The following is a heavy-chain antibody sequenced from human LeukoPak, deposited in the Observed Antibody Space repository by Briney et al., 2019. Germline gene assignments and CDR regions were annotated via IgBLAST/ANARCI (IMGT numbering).Heavy chain of an antibody. Sequence: PGGSLRLSCAPSGFTFSSYAMSWVRQAPGKGLGWVSAISGSGGSTYYADSVKGRFTISRDNSKNTLYLQMNSLRAEDTAVYYCVPRVSSDAFDIWGQGTMVTVSS. CDR3: VPRVSSDAFDI. CDR2: ISGSGGST. J-gene: IGHJ3*02. CDR1: GFTFSSYA. D-gene: IGHD6-6*01. V-gene: IGHV3-23*01.